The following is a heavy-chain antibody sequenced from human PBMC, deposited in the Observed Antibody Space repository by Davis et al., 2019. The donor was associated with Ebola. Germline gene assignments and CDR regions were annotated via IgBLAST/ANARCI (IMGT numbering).Heavy chain of an antibody. Sequence: MPSETLSLTCAVYGGSFSSYYWGWIRQPPGKGLEWIGSIYYSGSTYYNPSLKSRVTISADTSKNQFSLKLSSVTAADTAVYYCARNLRYYYYGMDVWGQGTTVTVSS. J-gene: IGHJ6*02. D-gene: IGHD4-17*01. V-gene: IGHV4-39*07. CDR2: IYYSGST. CDR3: ARNLRYYYYGMDV. CDR1: GGSFSSYY.